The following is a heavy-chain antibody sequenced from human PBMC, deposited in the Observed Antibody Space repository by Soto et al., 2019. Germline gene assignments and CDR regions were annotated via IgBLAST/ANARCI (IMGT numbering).Heavy chain of an antibody. V-gene: IGHV4-31*03. Sequence: QVQLQESGPGLVKPSQTLSLTCTVSGGSISSGGYYWSWIRQHPGKGLEWIGYIYYSGSTYYNPSLRSRVTISVDTSKNQCSLKLSSVTAADTAVYYCATYGSGSYKPTTFDYWGQGTLVTVSS. J-gene: IGHJ4*02. D-gene: IGHD3-10*01. CDR3: ATYGSGSYKPTTFDY. CDR1: GGSISSGGYY. CDR2: IYYSGST.